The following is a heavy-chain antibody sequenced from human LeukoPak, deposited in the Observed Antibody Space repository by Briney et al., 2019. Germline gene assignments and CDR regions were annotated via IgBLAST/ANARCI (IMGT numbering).Heavy chain of an antibody. D-gene: IGHD5-24*01. CDR3: ARRNYGSPRWFDP. CDR2: MNPNSGNT. Sequence: ASVKVSCKAPGYTFTSYDINWVRQATGQGLEWMGWMNPNSGNTGYAQNFQGRVTLSRNTSISTAYMELSSLRSEDTAIYYCARRNYGSPRWFDPWGQGTLVTVSS. V-gene: IGHV1-8*01. CDR1: GYTFTSYD. J-gene: IGHJ5*02.